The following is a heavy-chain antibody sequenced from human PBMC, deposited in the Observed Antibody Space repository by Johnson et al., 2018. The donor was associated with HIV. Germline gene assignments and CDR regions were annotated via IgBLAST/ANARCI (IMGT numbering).Heavy chain of an antibody. D-gene: IGHD6-19*01. CDR2: ISYDGIKT. CDR3: ARGGIEVAGRIYDALDI. Sequence: QVQLVESGGGVVQPGRSLRLSCAVSGIIFSHYGMHWVRQAPGKGLEWVALISYDGIKTYYVDSVKARFTISRDDARNTLYLQMNSLRIEDTGLYYCARGGIEVAGRIYDALDIWGHGTLVTVAS. CDR1: GIIFSHYG. J-gene: IGHJ3*02. V-gene: IGHV3-30*03.